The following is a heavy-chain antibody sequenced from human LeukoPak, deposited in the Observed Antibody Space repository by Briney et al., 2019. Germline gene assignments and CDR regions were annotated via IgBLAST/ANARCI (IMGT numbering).Heavy chain of an antibody. D-gene: IGHD2-2*01. CDR1: GFTVSSNY. V-gene: IGHV3-53*05. J-gene: IGHJ4*02. CDR2: IYSGGST. Sequence: GGSLRLSCAASGFTVSSNYMSRVRQAPGKGLEWVSVIYSGGSTYYADSVKGRFTISRDNSKNTLYLQMNSLRAEDTAVYYCARVVVPATYFDYWGQGTLVTVSS. CDR3: ARVVVPATYFDY.